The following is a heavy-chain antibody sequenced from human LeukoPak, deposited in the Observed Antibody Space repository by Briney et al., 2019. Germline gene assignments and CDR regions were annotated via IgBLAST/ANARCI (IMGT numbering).Heavy chain of an antibody. CDR1: GFTFSNAW. J-gene: IGHJ3*02. CDR3: AREMYSGMYNDAFDI. D-gene: IGHD1-26*01. Sequence: GGSLRLSCAASGFTFSNAWMNWVRQAPGKGLEWVSVIRSDGSTNHADSVKGRFTISRDNSKNTLYLQMNNLRAEDTAMYYCAREMYSGMYNDAFDIWGQGTKVTVSS. CDR2: IRSDGST. V-gene: IGHV3-53*01.